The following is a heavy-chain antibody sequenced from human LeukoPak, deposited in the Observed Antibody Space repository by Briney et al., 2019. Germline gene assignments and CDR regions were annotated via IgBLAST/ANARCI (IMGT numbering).Heavy chain of an antibody. V-gene: IGHV3-48*03. J-gene: IGHJ6*03. D-gene: IGHD6-19*01. CDR3: ARSSGWYHRGPDYYYYYMDV. Sequence: GGSLRLSCAASGFTFSSYEMNWVRQAPGKGLEWVSYISSSGSTIYYADSVKGRFTISRDNAKNSLYLQMNSLRAEDTAVYYCARSSGWYHRGPDYYYYYMDVWGTGTTVTVS. CDR1: GFTFSSYE. CDR2: ISSSGSTI.